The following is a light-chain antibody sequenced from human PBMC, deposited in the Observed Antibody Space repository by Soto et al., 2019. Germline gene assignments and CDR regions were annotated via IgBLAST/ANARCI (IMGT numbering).Light chain of an antibody. CDR1: HTIATY. V-gene: IGKV1-39*01. CDR3: QKFYSYPHT. Sequence: IQMTQSPCSVSPSLLGRVTLTCLASHTIATYLNLYQQKPGQVPEVMIYGASRLHVGVPSRLTGSGYGTDFTLTINNLQPADFALYYCQKFYSYPHTFGQGT. J-gene: IGKJ2*01. CDR2: GAS.